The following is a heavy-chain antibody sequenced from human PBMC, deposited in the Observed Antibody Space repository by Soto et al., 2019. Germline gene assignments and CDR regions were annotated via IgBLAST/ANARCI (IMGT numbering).Heavy chain of an antibody. D-gene: IGHD3-3*01. J-gene: IGHJ6*02. CDR3: ARDPRYYDFWSGYSSYYGMDV. CDR1: GGSFSGYY. CDR2: INHSGSA. V-gene: IGHV4-34*01. Sequence: SETLSLTCAVYGGSFSGYYWSWIRQPPGKGLECIGEINHSGSANYNPSFKSRVTISVDTSKNQYSLKLSSVTAADTAVYYCARDPRYYDFWSGYSSYYGMDVWGQGTTVTVSS.